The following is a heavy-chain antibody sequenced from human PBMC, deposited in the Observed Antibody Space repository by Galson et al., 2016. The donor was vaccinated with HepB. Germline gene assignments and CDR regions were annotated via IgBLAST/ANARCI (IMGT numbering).Heavy chain of an antibody. V-gene: IGHV1-2*04. J-gene: IGHJ6*02. CDR1: GYTFTDYY. CDR3: ARGRYQLLSGVDG. CDR2: INPNSGGT. Sequence: QSGAEVKRPGTSVKVSCKASGYTFTDYYMHWVRQAPGQGLDWIGWINPNSGGTKYAQKFQGWVTMTRDTSITTGYMELRRLKSGGTAKYFCARGRYQLLSGVDGWGQGTPVTV. D-gene: IGHD2-2*01.